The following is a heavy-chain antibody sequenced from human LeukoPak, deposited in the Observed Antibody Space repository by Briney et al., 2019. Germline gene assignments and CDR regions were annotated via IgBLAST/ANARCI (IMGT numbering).Heavy chain of an antibody. CDR3: ARGRNYDYVWGSYRYTVSLYDFDY. CDR2: INWNGGST. V-gene: IGHV3-20*04. J-gene: IGHJ4*02. Sequence: PGGSLRLSCAASGFTFDDYGMSWVRQAPGKGLEWVSGINWNGGSTGYADSVKGRFTISRDNAKNSLYLQMNSLRAEDTALYYCARGRNYDYVWGSYRYTVSLYDFDYWGQGTLVTASS. CDR1: GFTFDDYG. D-gene: IGHD3-16*02.